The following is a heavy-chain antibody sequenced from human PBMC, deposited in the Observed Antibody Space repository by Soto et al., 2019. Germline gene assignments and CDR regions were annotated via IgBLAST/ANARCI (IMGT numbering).Heavy chain of an antibody. CDR3: ARAADNSGYDNYYYYMDV. V-gene: IGHV4-59*01. CDR2: IYYGGST. Sequence: SETLSLTCTVSGGSISSYYWSWIRQPPGKGLEWIGYIYYGGSTNYNPSLKSRVTISVDTSKNQFSLKLSSVTAADTAVYYCARAADNSGYDNYYYYMDVWGKGTTVTVSS. D-gene: IGHD5-12*01. J-gene: IGHJ6*03. CDR1: GGSISSYY.